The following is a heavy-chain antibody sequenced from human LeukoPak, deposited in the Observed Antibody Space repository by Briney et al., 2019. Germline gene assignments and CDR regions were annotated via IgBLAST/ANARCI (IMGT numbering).Heavy chain of an antibody. CDR3: ARSVFYGSGSYLAAFDI. CDR1: GYTFTGYY. J-gene: IGHJ3*02. D-gene: IGHD3-10*01. CDR2: INPNSGGT. Sequence: ASVTVSCTASGYTFTGYYMHWVRQAPGQGLEWMGRINPNSGGTNYAQKFQGRVTMTRDTSISTAYMELSRLRSDDTAVYYCARSVFYGSGSYLAAFDIWGQGTMVTVSS. V-gene: IGHV1-2*06.